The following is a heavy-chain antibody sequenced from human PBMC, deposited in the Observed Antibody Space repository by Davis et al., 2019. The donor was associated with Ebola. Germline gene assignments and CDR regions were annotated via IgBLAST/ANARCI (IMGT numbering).Heavy chain of an antibody. CDR1: GFTFTSHE. J-gene: IGHJ6*02. Sequence: GESLKISCVVSGFTFTSHEMNWVRQAPGKGPEWISYISSSGSTMEYADSVKGRFTISRDNAKNFLYLQINSLRVEDTAVYYCARVREYSGYEGLDVWGQGTTVTVSS. D-gene: IGHD5-12*01. V-gene: IGHV3-48*03. CDR3: ARVREYSGYEGLDV. CDR2: ISSSGSTM.